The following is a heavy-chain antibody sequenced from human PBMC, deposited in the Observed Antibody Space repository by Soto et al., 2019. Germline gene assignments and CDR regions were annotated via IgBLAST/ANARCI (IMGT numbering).Heavy chain of an antibody. V-gene: IGHV5-51*01. D-gene: IGHD6-19*01. CDR2: IYPGDSDT. CDR1: GYSFTSYS. Sequence: GESLKISCKASGYSFTSYSIGWVRQMPGKGQEWMGIIYPGDSDTRYSPSFQGQVTISADKSISTAYLQWSSLKASDTAMYYCARRRRYSSGWVAVYYGMDVWGQGTTVTVSS. J-gene: IGHJ6*02. CDR3: ARRRRYSSGWVAVYYGMDV.